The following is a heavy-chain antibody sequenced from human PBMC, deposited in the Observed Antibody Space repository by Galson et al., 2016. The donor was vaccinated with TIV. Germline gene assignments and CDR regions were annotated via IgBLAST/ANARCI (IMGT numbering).Heavy chain of an antibody. CDR3: ARISGYYDHSGHFIPRSFDY. CDR1: GFSLSTSEMC. CDR2: IDWDDDT. V-gene: IGHV2-70*11. J-gene: IGHJ4*02. Sequence: PALVKPTQTLTLTCTFSGFSLSTSEMCVGWIRQPPGKALEWLARIDWDDDTYYSTSLKTRLTISKDTSKNQVVLRMTNMDPVDTATYYCARISGYYDHSGHFIPRSFDYWGQGTPVTVSS. D-gene: IGHD3-22*01.